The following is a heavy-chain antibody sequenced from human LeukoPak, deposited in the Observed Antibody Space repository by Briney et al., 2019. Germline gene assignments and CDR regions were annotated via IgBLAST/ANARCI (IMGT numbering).Heavy chain of an antibody. Sequence: GGSLRLSCAASGFTFSSYAMSWVRQAPGKGLEWVSAISGSGGSTYYADSVKGRFTISRDNAKNSLYLQMNSLRAEDTAVYYCARDRWGDYGDYDGVDYFDYWGQGTLVTVSS. CDR1: GFTFSSYA. J-gene: IGHJ4*02. D-gene: IGHD4-17*01. CDR3: ARDRWGDYGDYDGVDYFDY. CDR2: ISGSGGST. V-gene: IGHV3-23*01.